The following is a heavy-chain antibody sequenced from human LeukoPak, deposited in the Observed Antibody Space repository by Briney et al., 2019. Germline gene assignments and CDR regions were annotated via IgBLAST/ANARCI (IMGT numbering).Heavy chain of an antibody. Sequence: GGSLRLSCAASEFSFSRYWMSWVRQAPGKGLEWVSYISSSGSTIYYADSVKGRFTISRDNAKNSLYLQMNSLRAEDTAVYYCARGAGIAAAEADYWGQGTLVTVSS. J-gene: IGHJ4*02. D-gene: IGHD6-13*01. CDR3: ARGAGIAAAEADY. CDR1: EFSFSRYW. V-gene: IGHV3-48*04. CDR2: ISSSGSTI.